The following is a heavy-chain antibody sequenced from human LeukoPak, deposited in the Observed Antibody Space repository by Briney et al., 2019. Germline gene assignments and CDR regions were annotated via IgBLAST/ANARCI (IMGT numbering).Heavy chain of an antibody. V-gene: IGHV3-48*01. CDR1: GFTFSTYN. CDR2: ISSSSSAK. J-gene: IGHJ4*02. Sequence: PGGSLRLSCAASGFTFSTYNMNWVRQAPGKGLEWVSYISSSSSAKYYADSVKGRFTISRDNAKNSLYLQMYDLRAEDTAVYYRAIYCSTSSCYTSLFDYWGQGTPVTVSS. D-gene: IGHD2-2*02. CDR3: AIYCSTSSCYTSLFDY.